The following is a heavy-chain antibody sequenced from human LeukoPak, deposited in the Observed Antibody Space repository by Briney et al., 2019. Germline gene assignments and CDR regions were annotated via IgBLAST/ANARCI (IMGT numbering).Heavy chain of an antibody. Sequence: SETLSLTCTVSGGSISSGDYYWSWIRQHPEKGLEWIGYIYYSGGTYYTPSLRSRVTMSVDTSNNQFSLKLSSVTAANSAVYYCARAHYYDSRAFDIWGQGTMVTVSS. CDR1: GGSISSGDYY. CDR3: ARAHYYDSRAFDI. CDR2: IYYSGGT. V-gene: IGHV4-31*03. D-gene: IGHD3-22*01. J-gene: IGHJ3*02.